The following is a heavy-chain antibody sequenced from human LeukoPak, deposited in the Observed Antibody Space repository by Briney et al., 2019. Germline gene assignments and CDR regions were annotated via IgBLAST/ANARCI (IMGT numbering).Heavy chain of an antibody. D-gene: IGHD5-18*01. J-gene: IGHJ4*02. Sequence: GGSLRLSCAASRFTFSSSGMHSVRQAPRKGLEWVAVIWDDGSNKYYAESVKGRFTISRENSKNTLYLQMKSLRAADTAVYYCARERIQLWRTGDYWGQGTLVTVSS. CDR3: ARERIQLWRTGDY. V-gene: IGHV3-33*01. CDR2: IWDDGSNK. CDR1: RFTFSSSG.